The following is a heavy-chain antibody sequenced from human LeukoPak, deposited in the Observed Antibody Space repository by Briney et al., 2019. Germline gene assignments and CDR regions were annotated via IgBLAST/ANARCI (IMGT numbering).Heavy chain of an antibody. D-gene: IGHD5-18*01. Sequence: GGSLRLSCAPSGFTFSSYAMSWVRQAPGKGLEWVSAISGSGGSTYYADSVKGRFTISRDNSKNTLYLQMNSLRAEDTAVYYCTYFGYSYGPFDYWGQGTLVTVSS. CDR2: ISGSGGST. V-gene: IGHV3-23*01. J-gene: IGHJ4*02. CDR3: TYFGYSYGPFDY. CDR1: GFTFSSYA.